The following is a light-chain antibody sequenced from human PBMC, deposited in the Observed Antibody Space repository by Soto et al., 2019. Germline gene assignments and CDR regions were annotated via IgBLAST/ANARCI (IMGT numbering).Light chain of an antibody. V-gene: IGLV2-14*01. Sequence: QSALTQPASVSGSPGQSITISCTGTSSDVGGYNYVSWFQQYPGKAPKLMIFEVSNRPSGVSNRFSGSKSGNTASLTISGLQDEDEGNYYCRSYTSSSTHVFGGGTKLTVL. J-gene: IGLJ2*01. CDR1: SSDVGGYNY. CDR3: RSYTSSSTHV. CDR2: EVS.